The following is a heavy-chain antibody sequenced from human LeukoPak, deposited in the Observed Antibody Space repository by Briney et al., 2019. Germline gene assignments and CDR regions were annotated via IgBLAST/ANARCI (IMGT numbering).Heavy chain of an antibody. V-gene: IGHV1-18*01. CDR2: ISAYNGNT. CDR1: GYTLTSYG. J-gene: IGHJ5*02. Sequence: ASVKVSCKASGYTLTSYGISWVRQAPGQGLEWMGWISAYNGNTNYAQKLQGRVTMTTDTSTSTAYMELRSLRSDDTAVYYCARDHGSFMFSNWFDPWGQGTLVTVSS. CDR3: ARDHGSFMFSNWFDP. D-gene: IGHD3-10*02.